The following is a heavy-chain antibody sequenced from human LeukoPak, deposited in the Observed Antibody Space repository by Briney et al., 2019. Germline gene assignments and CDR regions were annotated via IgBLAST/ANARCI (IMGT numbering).Heavy chain of an antibody. CDR3: ARGFLGRQWLDV. D-gene: IGHD6-19*01. CDR2: MNPNSGNT. V-gene: IGHV1-8*01. CDR1: GYTFTSYD. J-gene: IGHJ6*04. Sequence: ASVKVSCKASGYTFTSYDINWVQQATGQGLEWMGWMNPNSGNTGYAQKFQGRVTMTRNTSISTAYMELSSLRSEDTAVYYCARGFLGRQWLDVWGKGTTVTVSS.